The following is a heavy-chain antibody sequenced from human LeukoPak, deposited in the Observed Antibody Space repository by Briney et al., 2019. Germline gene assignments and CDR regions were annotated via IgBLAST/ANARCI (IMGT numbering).Heavy chain of an antibody. CDR1: GFTVSSNY. J-gene: IGHJ6*03. Sequence: GGSLRLSCAASGFTVSSNYMSWVRQAPGKELEWVSVIYSGGSTYYADSVKGRFTISRDNSKNTLYLQMNSLRAEDTAVYYCAKEGSCSSTSCYTTPPYYYYYMDVWGKGTTVTVPS. CDR2: IYSGGST. D-gene: IGHD2-2*02. CDR3: AKEGSCSSTSCYTTPPYYYYYMDV. V-gene: IGHV3-53*01.